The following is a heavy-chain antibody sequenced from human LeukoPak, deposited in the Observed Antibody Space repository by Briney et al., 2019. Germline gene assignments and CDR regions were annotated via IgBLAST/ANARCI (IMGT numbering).Heavy chain of an antibody. J-gene: IGHJ4*02. V-gene: IGHV1-24*01. CDR1: GYTLTELP. CDR3: TSSTYYHSSASYYFEY. CDR2: FDPEDGET. Sequence: SVKVSCKVAGYTLTELPIHWVRQAPGKGLEWMGGFDPEDGETIYAQKFQGRVTLTEDTSTDTAYMELSSLRSEDTAVFYCTSSTYYHSSASYYFEYWGQGTLVTVSS. D-gene: IGHD3-22*01.